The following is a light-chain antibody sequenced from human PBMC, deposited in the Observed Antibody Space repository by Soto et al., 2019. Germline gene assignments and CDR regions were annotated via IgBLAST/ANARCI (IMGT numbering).Light chain of an antibody. CDR3: QQSFATPLT. Sequence: DIQMTQSPSSLSASAGDRVTISCRAIQNIGRFLNWHQQKPGKAPTVLINVASTLRSAVPSRFSGSGSVRDFNLTINSCQHEDVATYVSQQSFATPLTFGGGTKVEIK. CDR1: QNIGRF. J-gene: IGKJ4*02. CDR2: VAS. V-gene: IGKV1-39*01.